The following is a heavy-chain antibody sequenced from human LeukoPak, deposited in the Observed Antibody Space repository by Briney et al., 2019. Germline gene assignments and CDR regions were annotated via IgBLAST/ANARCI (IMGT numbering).Heavy chain of an antibody. D-gene: IGHD5-18*01. Sequence: GGSLRLSCVGSGFTSIAYALTWARQAPGKGLEWVSGISGGGVTTYYADSVKGRFTISRDNAKNTLYLQMNSLRAEDTAVYFCVNGYTYGQYWGQGTLVTVSS. CDR3: VNGYTYGQY. CDR1: GFTSIAYA. CDR2: ISGGGVTT. J-gene: IGHJ4*02. V-gene: IGHV3-23*01.